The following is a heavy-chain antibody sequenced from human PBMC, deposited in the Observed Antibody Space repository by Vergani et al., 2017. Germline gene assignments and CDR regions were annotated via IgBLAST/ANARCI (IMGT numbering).Heavy chain of an antibody. CDR2: IYYSGST. CDR1: GSSISSYY. CDR3: ARKSAVSDGSGRSSYYYGMDV. Sequence: QVQLQESGPGLVKPSETLSLTCTVSGSSISSYYWSWIRQPPAKGLEWFGYIYYSGSTNYNPSLKSRVTISADTSKHQFSLQRSSVTAADTAVYYCARKSAVSDGSGRSSYYYGMDVGGQGSTVTVSS. J-gene: IGHJ6*02. D-gene: IGHD3-10*01. V-gene: IGHV4-59*01.